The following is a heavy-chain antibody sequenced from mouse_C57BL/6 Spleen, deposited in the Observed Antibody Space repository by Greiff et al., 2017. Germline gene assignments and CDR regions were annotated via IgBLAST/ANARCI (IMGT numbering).Heavy chain of an antibody. CDR3: ARKGVTTVVAPFDY. CDR1: GYTFTSYW. CDR2: IYPSDSET. V-gene: IGHV1-61*01. D-gene: IGHD1-1*01. J-gene: IGHJ2*01. Sequence: QVQLQPPGAELVRPGSSVKLSCKASGYTFTSYWMDWVKQRPGQGLEWIGNIYPSDSETHYNQKFKDKATLTVDKSSSTAYMQLSSLTSEDSAVYYCARKGVTTVVAPFDYWGQGTTLTVSS.